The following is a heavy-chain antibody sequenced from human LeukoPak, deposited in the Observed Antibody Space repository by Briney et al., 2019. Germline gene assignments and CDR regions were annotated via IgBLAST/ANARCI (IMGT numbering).Heavy chain of an antibody. Sequence: GGSLRLSCAASGFTVSNNYMSWVRQAPGKGLVWVSSIYSGASTYYTDSVKGRFTISRDNSKNTLYLQMNSLRAEDTAVYYCARDLAGYNSFDYWGQGTLVTVSS. V-gene: IGHV3-66*01. CDR1: GFTVSNNY. D-gene: IGHD5-24*01. CDR2: IYSGAST. J-gene: IGHJ4*02. CDR3: ARDLAGYNSFDY.